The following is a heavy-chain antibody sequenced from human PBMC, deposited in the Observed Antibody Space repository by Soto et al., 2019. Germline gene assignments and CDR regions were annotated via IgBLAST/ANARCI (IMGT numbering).Heavy chain of an antibody. CDR2: ISYDGSNK. J-gene: IGHJ4*02. CDR1: GFTFSSYA. Sequence: GGSLRLSCAASGFTFSSYAMHWVRQAPGKGLEWVAVISYDGSNKYYADSVKGRFTISRDNSKNTLYLQMNSLRAEDTAVYYCARTSTPAQWIRFLEWTPFDYWGQGTLVTVSS. V-gene: IGHV3-30-3*01. D-gene: IGHD3-3*01. CDR3: ARTSTPAQWIRFLEWTPFDY.